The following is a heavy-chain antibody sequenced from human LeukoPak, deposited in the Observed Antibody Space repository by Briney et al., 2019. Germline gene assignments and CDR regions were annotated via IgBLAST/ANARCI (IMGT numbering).Heavy chain of an antibody. CDR1: GFTFSSYS. V-gene: IGHV3-21*01. Sequence: GGSLRLSCAVSGFTFSSYSMNWVRQAPGKGLEWVSSISSSSSYIYYADSVKGRFTISRDNAKNSLYLQMNSLRVEDTAVYYCARDGDGDYVFSYYFDYWGQGTLVTVSS. CDR2: ISSSSSYI. D-gene: IGHD4-17*01. CDR3: ARDGDGDYVFSYYFDY. J-gene: IGHJ4*02.